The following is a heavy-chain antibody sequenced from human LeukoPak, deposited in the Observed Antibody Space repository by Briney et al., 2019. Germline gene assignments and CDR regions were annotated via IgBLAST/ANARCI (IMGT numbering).Heavy chain of an antibody. CDR2: IRYDGSNK. CDR1: GFTFNTYG. J-gene: IGHJ4*02. V-gene: IGHV3-30*02. Sequence: GGSLRLSCAASGFTFNTYGMHWVRQAPGKGLKWVAFIRYDGSNKYYADSVKGRFTISRDNSKNTLYLQMNSLRAEDTAVYYCAREGGVVVTSEEGFDYWGQGTLVTVSS. D-gene: IGHD3-22*01. CDR3: AREGGVVVTSEEGFDY.